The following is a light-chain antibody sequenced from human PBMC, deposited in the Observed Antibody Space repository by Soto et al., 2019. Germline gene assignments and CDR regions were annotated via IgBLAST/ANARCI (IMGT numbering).Light chain of an antibody. V-gene: IGKV1-5*01. CDR1: QSISSW. CDR2: AAS. CDR3: KQYNSXPWT. Sequence: IQMTQSPSSLSASVGDRVSISCRASQSISSWLAWYQQKPGKAPKLLIYAASSLESGVPPRLSGSGSGTQFTLTITSLQPDDFATYYCKQYNSXPWTCGQGTKV. J-gene: IGKJ1*01.